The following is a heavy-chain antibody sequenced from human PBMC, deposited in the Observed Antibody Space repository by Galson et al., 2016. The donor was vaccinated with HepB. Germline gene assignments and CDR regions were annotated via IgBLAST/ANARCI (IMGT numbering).Heavy chain of an antibody. CDR2: ISIRSTYI. CDR3: ARGCRGGSCVDS. D-gene: IGHD2-15*01. J-gene: IGHJ4*02. CDR1: GFALSNYS. V-gene: IGHV3-21*01. Sequence: SLRLSCAASGFALSNYSMHWVRQAPGKGPEWVSSISIRSTYIYYADSVRGRFTISRDNPKNSLYLQMNSLRAEDTAVYYCARGCRGGSCVDSWGPGTLVTVSS.